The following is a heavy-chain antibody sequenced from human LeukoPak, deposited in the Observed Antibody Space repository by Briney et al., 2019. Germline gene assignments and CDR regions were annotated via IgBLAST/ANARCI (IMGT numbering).Heavy chain of an antibody. CDR3: ARDTRYYDSSGHFDY. Sequence: ASVNVSCKASGYTFTSYGISWVRQAPGQGLEWMGWISAYNGNTNYAQKLQGRVTMTTDTSTSTAYMELRSLRSDDTAVYYCARDTRYYDSSGHFDYWGQGTLVTVSS. CDR1: GYTFTSYG. J-gene: IGHJ4*02. CDR2: ISAYNGNT. D-gene: IGHD3-22*01. V-gene: IGHV1-18*01.